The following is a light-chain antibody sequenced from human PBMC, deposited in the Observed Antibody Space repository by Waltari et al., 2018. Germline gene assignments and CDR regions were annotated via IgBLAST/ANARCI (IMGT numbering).Light chain of an antibody. CDR2: EVS. J-gene: IGLJ1*01. CDR1: SSYVGGYKY. V-gene: IGLV2-14*01. CDR3: SSYSSSSSVYV. Sequence: QSALTQPASVSGSPGQSITISCTGSSSYVGGYKYVSWYQQEPGKAPKPIIYEVSNRPSGVSNRFSASKSGNTASLTISGLQAEDEADYYCSSYSSSSSVYVFGTGTKVTVL.